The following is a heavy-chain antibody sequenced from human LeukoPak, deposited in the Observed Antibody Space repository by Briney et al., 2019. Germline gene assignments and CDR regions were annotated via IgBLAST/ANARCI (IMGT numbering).Heavy chain of an antibody. J-gene: IGHJ6*03. CDR3: ARIHCSSTSCFGGLYYYYMDV. CDR2: IIPIFGTA. CDR1: GGTFSSYA. V-gene: IGHV1-69*01. Sequence: ASVKASCKASGGTFSSYAISWVRQAPGQGLEWMGGIIPIFGTANYAQKFQGRVTITADESTSTAYMELSSLRSEDTAVYYCARIHCSSTSCFGGLYYYYMDVWGKGTTVTVSS. D-gene: IGHD2-2*01.